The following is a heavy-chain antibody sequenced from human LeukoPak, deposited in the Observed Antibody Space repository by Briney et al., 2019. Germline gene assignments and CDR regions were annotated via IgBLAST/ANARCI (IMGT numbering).Heavy chain of an antibody. D-gene: IGHD6-19*01. V-gene: IGHV3-30-3*01. CDR3: ARDRDSSGWYEGFDY. CDR1: GFTFSSSA. J-gene: IGHJ4*02. CDR2: IPYGGSNK. Sequence: PGGSLRLSCAASGFTFSSSAMHWVRQAPDKGLEWVAVIPYGGSNKYYADSVKGRFTISRDNSKNTLYLQMNSLRAVDTAVYYCARDRDSSGWYEGFDYWGQGTLVTVSS.